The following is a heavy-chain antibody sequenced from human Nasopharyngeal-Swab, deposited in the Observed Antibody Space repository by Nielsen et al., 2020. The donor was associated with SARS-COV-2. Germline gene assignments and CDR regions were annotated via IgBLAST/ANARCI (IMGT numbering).Heavy chain of an antibody. D-gene: IGHD3-22*01. V-gene: IGHV3-23*01. J-gene: IGHJ3*02. Sequence: GGSLRLSCAASGFTFSSYAMSWVRQAPGKGLEWVPAISGSGGSTYYADSVKGRFTISRDNSKNTLYLQMNSLRAEDTAVYYCAKDYYDSSGYHPDAFDIWGQGAMGTVSS. CDR1: GFTFSSYA. CDR3: AKDYYDSSGYHPDAFDI. CDR2: ISGSGGST.